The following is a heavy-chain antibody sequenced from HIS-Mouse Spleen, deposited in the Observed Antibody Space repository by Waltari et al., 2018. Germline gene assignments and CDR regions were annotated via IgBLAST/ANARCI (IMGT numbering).Heavy chain of an antibody. CDR2: IYYSGGT. CDR1: GGSISSSSYY. V-gene: IGHV4-39*07. J-gene: IGHJ2*01. CDR3: AREIPYSSSWYDWYFDL. D-gene: IGHD6-13*01. Sequence: QLQLQESGPGLVKPSETLSLTCTVSGGSISSSSYYWGWIRQPPGKGLEWIGRIYYSGGTYYNPAIKSRVTISVDTSKNQFSLKLSSVTAADTAVYYCAREIPYSSSWYDWYFDLWGRGTLVTVSS.